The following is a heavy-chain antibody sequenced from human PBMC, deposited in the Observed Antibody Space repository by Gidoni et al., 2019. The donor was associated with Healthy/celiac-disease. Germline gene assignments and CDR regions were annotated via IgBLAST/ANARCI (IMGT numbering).Heavy chain of an antibody. CDR1: GFTFSSYW. CDR3: AQEDYYGSRGMDV. J-gene: IGHJ6*02. Sequence: EVQLVASGGGLVQPGGSLRLSCAASGFTFSSYWMHWVRQAPGKGLVWVSRINSDGSSTSYADSVKGRFTISRDNAKSTLYLQMNSLRAEDTAVYYCAQEDYYGSRGMDVWGQGTTVTVSS. V-gene: IGHV3-74*01. D-gene: IGHD3-10*01. CDR2: INSDGSST.